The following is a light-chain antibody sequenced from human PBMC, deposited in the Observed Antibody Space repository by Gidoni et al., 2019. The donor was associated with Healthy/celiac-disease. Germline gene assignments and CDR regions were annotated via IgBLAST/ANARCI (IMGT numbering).Light chain of an antibody. CDR1: QGISNY. J-gene: IGKJ5*01. CDR2: AAS. V-gene: IGKV1-27*01. CDR3: QKYNSALYT. Sequence: DIQMTQSPSSLSASVGDKVTITCRASQGISNYLAWYQQKPGKVPKLLIYAASTLQSGVPSRFSGSGSGTDFTLTISSLQPEDVATYYCQKYNSALYTFGQGTRLEIK.